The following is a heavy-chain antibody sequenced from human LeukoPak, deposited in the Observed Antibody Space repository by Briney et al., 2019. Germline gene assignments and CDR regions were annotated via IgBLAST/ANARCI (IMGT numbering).Heavy chain of an antibody. J-gene: IGHJ4*02. D-gene: IGHD2-2*02. Sequence: GGSLRLSCTASGFTFGDYAMCWVRQAPGKGLEWVGFIRSKAYGGTTEYAASVKGRFTISRDDSKSIAYLQMNSLRTEDTAAYYCTRDAVHCSSTSCYIDLFDYWGQGTLVTVSS. CDR2: IRSKAYGGTT. CDR3: TRDAVHCSSTSCYIDLFDY. CDR1: GFTFGDYA. V-gene: IGHV3-49*04.